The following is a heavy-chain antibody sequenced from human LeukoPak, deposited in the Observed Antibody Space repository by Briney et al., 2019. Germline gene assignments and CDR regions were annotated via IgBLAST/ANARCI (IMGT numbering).Heavy chain of an antibody. CDR3: ARIGTARVVIYYYYMDV. J-gene: IGHJ6*03. D-gene: IGHD2-21*01. CDR2: ISAYNGNT. Sequence: ASVKVSCKASGGTFTNFAISWVRQAPGQGLEWMGWISAYNGNTNYAQELQGRVTMTTDTSTSTAYMELRSLRSDDTAVYYCARIGTARVVIYYYYMDVWGKGTTVTVSS. V-gene: IGHV1-18*01. CDR1: GGTFTNFA.